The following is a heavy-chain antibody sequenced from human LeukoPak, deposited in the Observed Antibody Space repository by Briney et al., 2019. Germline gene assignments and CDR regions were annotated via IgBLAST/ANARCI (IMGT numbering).Heavy chain of an antibody. J-gene: IGHJ5*02. CDR3: ARGFGSSWFTYNWFDP. CDR2: IYTSGST. Sequence: SETLSPTCTVSGGSISSYYWSWIRQPAGKGLEWIGRIYTSGSTNYNPSLKSRVTISVDTSKNQLSLKLSSVTAADTAVYYCARGFGSSWFTYNWFDPWGQGTLVTVSS. CDR1: GGSISSYY. D-gene: IGHD6-13*01. V-gene: IGHV4-4*07.